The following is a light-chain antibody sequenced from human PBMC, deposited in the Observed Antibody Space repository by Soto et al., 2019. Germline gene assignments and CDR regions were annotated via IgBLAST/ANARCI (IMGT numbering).Light chain of an antibody. CDR3: QQYRSWPRT. Sequence: EIVLTQSPATLSVSPGERVTHSCRASQSVDISLAWYQQKPGQAPRLLIYGASTRATDMPGTFSGRGSGTEFTLTITSLRPEDFGVYYCQQYRSWPRTFGQGTKVEIK. CDR1: QSVDIS. CDR2: GAS. J-gene: IGKJ1*01. V-gene: IGKV3-15*01.